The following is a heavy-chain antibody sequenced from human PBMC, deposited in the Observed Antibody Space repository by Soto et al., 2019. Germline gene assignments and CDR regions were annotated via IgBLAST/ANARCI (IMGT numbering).Heavy chain of an antibody. D-gene: IGHD1-26*01. J-gene: IGHJ6*02. V-gene: IGHV4-30-4*01. CDR3: ARAGWELLTYYYYGMDV. CDR2: IYYSGST. CDR1: GGSISSGDYY. Sequence: SETLSLTCTVSGGSISSGDYYWSWIRQPPGKGLEWIGYIYYSGSTYYNPSPKSRVTISVDTSKNQFSLKLSSVTAADTAVYYCARAGWELLTYYYYGMDVWGQGTTVTVSS.